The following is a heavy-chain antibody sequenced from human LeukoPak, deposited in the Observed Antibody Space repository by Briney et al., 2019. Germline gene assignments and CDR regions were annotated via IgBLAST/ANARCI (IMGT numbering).Heavy chain of an antibody. D-gene: IGHD6-13*01. Sequence: GGSLRLSCAASGFTFSSYAMGWVRQAPGKGLEWVSAVSDSGGRTYYADSVKGRFTISRDNSKNTLFLQMNSLRADDTAVYYCAKYANSWFYYFDYWGQGTLVTVSS. V-gene: IGHV3-23*01. J-gene: IGHJ4*02. CDR2: VSDSGGRT. CDR1: GFTFSSYA. CDR3: AKYANSWFYYFDY.